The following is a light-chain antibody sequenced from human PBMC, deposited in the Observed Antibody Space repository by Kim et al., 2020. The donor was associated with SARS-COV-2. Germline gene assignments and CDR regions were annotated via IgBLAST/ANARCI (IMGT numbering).Light chain of an antibody. V-gene: IGLV1-44*01. CDR3: AAWDDGLDGWV. J-gene: IGLJ3*02. Sequence: QRVTISYFGRDSNIGIDVVSWYQQLPGTAPKLLLYQSNQRPSGVPDRFSGSKSGTSASLAIGGLQSEDEADYFCAAWDDGLDGWVFGGGTQLTVL. CDR1: DSNIGIDV. CDR2: QSN.